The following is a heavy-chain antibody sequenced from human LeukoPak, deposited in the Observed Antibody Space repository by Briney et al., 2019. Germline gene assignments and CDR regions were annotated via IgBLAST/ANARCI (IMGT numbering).Heavy chain of an antibody. CDR1: GFTFSTYA. CDR3: VKQEGGSCYSSSQH. V-gene: IGHV3-23*01. Sequence: PGGALRLSCAASGFTFSTYAMSWVRQAPGKGLEWVSSIGGSGGPTYYADSVKGRFTISRDNYKNTLNLQLIRLRAEDTAVSYRVKQEGGSCYSSSQHWGQGTLVTVSS. J-gene: IGHJ1*01. D-gene: IGHD2-15*01. CDR2: IGGSGGPT.